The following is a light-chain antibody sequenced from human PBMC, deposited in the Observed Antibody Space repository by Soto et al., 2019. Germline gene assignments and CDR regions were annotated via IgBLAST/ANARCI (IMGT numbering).Light chain of an antibody. CDR2: EAS. Sequence: QSVLTQPASVSGSPGQSITISCSGTNTDVGGYNYVSWYQQYPGKAPKLIIYEASNRPSGVSNRFSGSKSGNTASLTISGLQAEDEGDYYCSSYSDNSTYVFATGTKVTVL. CDR3: SSYSDNSTYV. V-gene: IGLV2-14*03. CDR1: NTDVGGYNY. J-gene: IGLJ1*01.